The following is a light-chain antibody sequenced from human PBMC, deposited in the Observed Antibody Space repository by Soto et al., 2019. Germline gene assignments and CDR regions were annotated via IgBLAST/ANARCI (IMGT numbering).Light chain of an antibody. V-gene: IGKV1-5*03. CDR2: KAS. Sequence: DIQMTQSPSALSASGGDTVTISCRASQSISSWLAWYQQKPGKAPKLLIYKASTLKSGVPSRFSGSGSGTEITLTISSLQPDDFATYYCQHYNSYSEAFGQGTKVDI. CDR1: QSISSW. J-gene: IGKJ1*01. CDR3: QHYNSYSEA.